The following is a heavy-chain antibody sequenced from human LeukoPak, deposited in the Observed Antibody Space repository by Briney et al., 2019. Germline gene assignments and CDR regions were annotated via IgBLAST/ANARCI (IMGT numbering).Heavy chain of an antibody. Sequence: GGSLRISCAASGFTFSSYSMNWVRQAPGKGLEWVSVIYSGGSTYYADSVKGRFTISRDNSKNTLYLQMNSLRAEDTAVYCCARGTKGGHLDYWGQGTLVTVSS. D-gene: IGHD1-1*01. CDR2: IYSGGST. CDR1: GFTFSSYS. CDR3: ARGTKGGHLDY. J-gene: IGHJ4*02. V-gene: IGHV3-53*01.